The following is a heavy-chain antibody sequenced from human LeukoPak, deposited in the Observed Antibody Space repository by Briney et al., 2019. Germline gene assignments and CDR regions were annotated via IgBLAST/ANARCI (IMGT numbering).Heavy chain of an antibody. V-gene: IGHV3-48*03. Sequence: GGSLRLSCAGSGFTFSSYEMDWVRQAPGKSLEWVSYITSRGDTIYYADSVKGRFSISRDNAKNSLYLQMNSLRAEDTAVYYCAREVLGATREFDYWGQGALVTVSS. CDR1: GFTFSSYE. J-gene: IGHJ4*02. CDR2: ITSRGDTI. D-gene: IGHD1-26*01. CDR3: AREVLGATREFDY.